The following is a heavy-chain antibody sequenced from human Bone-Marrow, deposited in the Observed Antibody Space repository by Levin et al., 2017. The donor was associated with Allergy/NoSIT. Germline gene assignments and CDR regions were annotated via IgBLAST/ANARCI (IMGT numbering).Heavy chain of an antibody. V-gene: IGHV5-51*01. J-gene: IGHJ6*02. CDR2: IDPGDSDT. Sequence: KFGESLKISCQGSGYSFSTYWVAWVRQVPGKGLEWMGIIDPGDSDTRYSPSFQGQVTISVDKSINTAYLQWSSLTASDTGIYYCARRDLDKIFGMDVWGQGTTVTVSS. CDR1: GYSFSTYW. D-gene: IGHD3/OR15-3a*01. CDR3: ARRDLDKIFGMDV.